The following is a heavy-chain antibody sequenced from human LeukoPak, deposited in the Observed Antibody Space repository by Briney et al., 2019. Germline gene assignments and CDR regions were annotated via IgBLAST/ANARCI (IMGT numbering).Heavy chain of an antibody. J-gene: IGHJ4*02. D-gene: IGHD5-24*01. CDR1: GFTFSSYG. Sequence: GGSLRLSCAASGFTFSSYGMHWVRQAPGKGLEWVAVISYDGSNKYYADSAKGRFTISRDNSKNMLYLQMNSLRAEDTAVYYCAKSNGVDRNGYNSDYFDYWGQGTLVTVSS. V-gene: IGHV3-30*18. CDR2: ISYDGSNK. CDR3: AKSNGVDRNGYNSDYFDY.